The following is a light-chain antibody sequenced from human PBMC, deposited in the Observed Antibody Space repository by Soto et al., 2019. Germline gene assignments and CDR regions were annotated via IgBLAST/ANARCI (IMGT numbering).Light chain of an antibody. CDR1: NSDIGAYDY. Sequence: QSALTQPASVSGSPGQSITISCTGSNSDIGAYDYVSWYQQHPGKPPTLLIYEVTFRPSGVPNRFSGSKSGNMATLTISGLLTEDEADYYCCSYASATLIFGGGTKLTVL. J-gene: IGLJ2*01. V-gene: IGLV2-14*01. CDR2: EVT. CDR3: CSYASATLI.